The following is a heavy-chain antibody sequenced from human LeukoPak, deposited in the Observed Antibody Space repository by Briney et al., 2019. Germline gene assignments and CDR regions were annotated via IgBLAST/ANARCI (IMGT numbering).Heavy chain of an antibody. CDR3: ARDPYSSTWSYGMDV. J-gene: IGHJ6*02. Sequence: GGSLRLSCAASGFTFSNYWMSWVRQAPGKGLEWVAHIKKDGSEEVYVDSVKGRFTISRDNAKNSLFLQMNTLRAEDTAVYYCARDPYSSTWSYGMDVWGQGTTVTVSS. V-gene: IGHV3-7*05. CDR2: IKKDGSEE. CDR1: GFTFSNYW. D-gene: IGHD6-6*01.